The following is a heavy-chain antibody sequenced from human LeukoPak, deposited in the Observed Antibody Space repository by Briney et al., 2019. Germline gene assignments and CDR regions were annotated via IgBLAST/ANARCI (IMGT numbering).Heavy chain of an antibody. CDR1: EFTFSDYY. V-gene: IGHV3-11*04. D-gene: IGHD2-2*01. CDR2: ISSSGSTI. Sequence: GGSLRLSCAASEFTFSDYYMSWIRQAPGKGLEWVSYISSSGSTIYYADSVKGRFTISRDNAKNSLYLQMNSLRAEDTAVYYCARTYCSSTSCYKPPDYWGQGTLVTVSS. CDR3: ARTYCSSTSCYKPPDY. J-gene: IGHJ4*02.